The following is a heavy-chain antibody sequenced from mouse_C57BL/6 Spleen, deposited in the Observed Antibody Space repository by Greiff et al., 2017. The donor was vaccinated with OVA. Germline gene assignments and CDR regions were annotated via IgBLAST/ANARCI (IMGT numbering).Heavy chain of an antibody. J-gene: IGHJ3*01. D-gene: IGHD2-3*01. CDR3: ARDGYSSFAY. Sequence: QVQLQQSGPELVKPGASVKLSCKASGYTFTSYDINWVKQRPGQGLEWIGWIYPRAGSTKYNEKFKGKATLTVDTSSSTAYMELHSLTSEDSAVYFCARDGYSSFAYWGQGTLVTVSA. V-gene: IGHV1-85*01. CDR1: GYTFTSYD. CDR2: IYPRAGST.